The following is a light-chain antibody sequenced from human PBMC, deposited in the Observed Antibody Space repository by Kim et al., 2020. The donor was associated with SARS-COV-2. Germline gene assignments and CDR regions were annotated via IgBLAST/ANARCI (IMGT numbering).Light chain of an antibody. CDR3: QQRGNWPLT. CDR1: QSVVNS. J-gene: IGKJ1*01. CDR2: DAF. V-gene: IGKV3-11*01. Sequence: PGERATLSCRASQSVVNSFAWYQQKPGQAPRLLICDAFSRASGVPARFSGSGSGTDFSLPISSLEPEEFAFYYCQQRGNWPLTFGQGTKVDIK.